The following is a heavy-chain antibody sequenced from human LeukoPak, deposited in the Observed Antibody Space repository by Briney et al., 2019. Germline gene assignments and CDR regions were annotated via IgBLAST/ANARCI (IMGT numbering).Heavy chain of an antibody. J-gene: IGHJ6*02. Sequence: GGSLRLSCAASGFTFSSYSMNWVRQAPGTGLEWVSYITGSTSTIYYADSVKGRFTISRDNAKNSLYLQMNSLRDEDTAVYYCARDYYCSGTSCPNYYGMHVWGQGTTVTVSS. CDR3: ARDYYCSGTSCPNYYGMHV. CDR1: GFTFSSYS. V-gene: IGHV3-48*02. D-gene: IGHD2-2*01. CDR2: ITGSTSTI.